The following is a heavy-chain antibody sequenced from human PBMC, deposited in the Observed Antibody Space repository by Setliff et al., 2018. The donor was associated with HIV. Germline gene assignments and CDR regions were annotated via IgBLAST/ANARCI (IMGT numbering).Heavy chain of an antibody. CDR1: GGSFSGYY. CDR2: INHSGST. CDR3: AGGPGTTLIDY. Sequence: SETLSLTCAVYGGSFSGYYWSWIRQPQGKGLEWIGEINHSGSTNYNMSLWSRVTISLDASRNQFSLELISVTAADTAVYYCAGGPGTTLIDYWAQGTLVTVSS. V-gene: IGHV4-34*01. D-gene: IGHD1-26*01. J-gene: IGHJ4*02.